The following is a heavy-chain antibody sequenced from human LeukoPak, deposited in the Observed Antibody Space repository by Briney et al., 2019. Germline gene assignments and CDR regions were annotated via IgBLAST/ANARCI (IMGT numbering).Heavy chain of an antibody. CDR2: IYYSGST. D-gene: IGHD4-11*01. CDR3: ARRPPLHSWFDP. Sequence: PSETLSLTCAVYGGSFSGYYWSWIRQPPGKGLEWIGSIYYSGSTYYNPSLKSRVTISVDTSKNQFSLKLSSVTAADTAVYYCARRPPLHSWFDPWGQGTLVTVSS. V-gene: IGHV4-34*01. CDR1: GGSFSGYY. J-gene: IGHJ5*02.